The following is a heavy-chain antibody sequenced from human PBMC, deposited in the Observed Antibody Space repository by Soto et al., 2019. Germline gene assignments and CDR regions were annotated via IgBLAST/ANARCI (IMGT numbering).Heavy chain of an antibody. CDR2: IYYSGST. V-gene: IGHV4-39*01. CDR1: GGSISSSSYY. CDR3: ARHHLYSGSYYFDY. Sequence: PSETLSLTCTVSGGSISSSSYYWGWIRQPPGKGLEWIGSIYYSGSTYYNPSLKSRVTVSVDTSKNQFSLKLSSVTAADTAVYYCARHHLYSGSYYFDYWGQGTLVTISS. D-gene: IGHD1-26*01. J-gene: IGHJ4*02.